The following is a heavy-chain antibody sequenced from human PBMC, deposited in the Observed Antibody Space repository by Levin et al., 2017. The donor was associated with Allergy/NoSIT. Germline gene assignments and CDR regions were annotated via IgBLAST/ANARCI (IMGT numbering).Heavy chain of an antibody. CDR3: ARDGAGGAMPFDY. Sequence: SETLSLTCTVSGGSISSYYWSWIRQPPGKGLEWIGYIYYSGSTNYNPSLKSRVTISVDTSKNQFSLKLSSVTAADTAVYYCARDGAGGAMPFDYWGQGTLVTVSS. J-gene: IGHJ4*02. CDR2: IYYSGST. V-gene: IGHV4-59*01. D-gene: IGHD2-2*01. CDR1: GGSISSYY.